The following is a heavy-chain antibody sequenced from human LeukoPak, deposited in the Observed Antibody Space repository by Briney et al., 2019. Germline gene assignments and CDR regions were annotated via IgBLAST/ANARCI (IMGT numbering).Heavy chain of an antibody. D-gene: IGHD3-9*01. V-gene: IGHV3-30*04. CDR1: GFTFSSYA. Sequence: GGSLRLSCAASGFTFSSYAMHWVRQAPGKGLEWVAVISYDGSNKYYADSVKGRFTISRDNSKNTLYPQMNSLRAEDTAVYYCVKWGDYDILTGYYDPDYWGQGTLVTVSS. CDR3: VKWGDYDILTGYYDPDY. CDR2: ISYDGSNK. J-gene: IGHJ4*02.